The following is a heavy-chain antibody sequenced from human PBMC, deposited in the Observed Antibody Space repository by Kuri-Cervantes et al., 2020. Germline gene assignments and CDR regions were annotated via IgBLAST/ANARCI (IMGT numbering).Heavy chain of an antibody. CDR3: ARGIAPTPGMDV. V-gene: IGHV3-7*01. J-gene: IGHJ6*02. Sequence: GESLKISCAASGFTFSSYWMSWVRQAPGKGLEWVANIKQDGSEKYYVVSVKGRFTISRDNAKNSLSLQMNSLRAEDTAVYYCARGIAPTPGMDVWGQGTTVTVSS. D-gene: IGHD2-21*01. CDR1: GFTFSSYW. CDR2: IKQDGSEK.